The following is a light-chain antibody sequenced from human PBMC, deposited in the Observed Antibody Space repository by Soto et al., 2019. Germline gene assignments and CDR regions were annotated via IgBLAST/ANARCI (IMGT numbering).Light chain of an antibody. Sequence: QSVLTQPPSVSAAPGQKVTISCSGSSSNIGNNYVSWYQQLPGTAPKLLIYDNYQRPSGIPDRFSGSKSGTSAILGITGLQTGDEADYYCGTWDSSLSAVVFGGGTQLTVL. CDR1: SSNIGNNY. J-gene: IGLJ2*01. CDR2: DNY. V-gene: IGLV1-51*01. CDR3: GTWDSSLSAVV.